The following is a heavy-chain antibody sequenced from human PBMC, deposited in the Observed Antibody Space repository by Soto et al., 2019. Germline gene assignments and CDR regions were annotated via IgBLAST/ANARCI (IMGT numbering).Heavy chain of an antibody. CDR3: ATSRIPYYDFWSGVFDY. J-gene: IGHJ4*02. CDR2: IIPILGIA. CDR1: GGTFSSYT. V-gene: IGHV1-69*02. Sequence: GASVKVSCKASGGTFSSYTISWVRQAPGQGLEWMGRIIPILGIANYAQKFQGRVTITADKSTSTAYMELSSLRSEDTAVYYCATSRIPYYDFWSGVFDYWGQGTLVTVSS. D-gene: IGHD3-3*01.